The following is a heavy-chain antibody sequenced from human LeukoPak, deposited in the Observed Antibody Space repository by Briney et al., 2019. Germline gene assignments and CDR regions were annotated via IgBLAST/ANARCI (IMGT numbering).Heavy chain of an antibody. D-gene: IGHD6-13*01. CDR1: GYTFTSYG. CDR3: ARDAAAHSYYYYYMDV. J-gene: IGHJ6*03. Sequence: AASVKVSCKASGYTFTSYGISWVRQAPGQGLEWMGWISAYNGNTNYAQKLQGRVTMTTDTSTSTAYMELRSLRSDDTAVYYCARDAAAHSYYYYYMDVWGKGTTVTISS. CDR2: ISAYNGNT. V-gene: IGHV1-18*01.